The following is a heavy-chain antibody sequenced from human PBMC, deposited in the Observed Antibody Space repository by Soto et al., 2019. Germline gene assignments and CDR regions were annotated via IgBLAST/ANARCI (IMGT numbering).Heavy chain of an antibody. CDR2: ISSGSSYI. D-gene: IGHD2-2*01. Sequence: EVQVVESGGGLVEPGGSLRLSCVASGFTFNSYYMSWVRQAPGKGLEWVSSISSGSSYIYYADSVKGRFTISRDNAKNSLYLQMDSLRAGDTAIYYCAREGDIVLVPGWLDPWGQGTLVTVSS. J-gene: IGHJ5*02. V-gene: IGHV3-21*01. CDR1: GFTFNSYY. CDR3: AREGDIVLVPGWLDP.